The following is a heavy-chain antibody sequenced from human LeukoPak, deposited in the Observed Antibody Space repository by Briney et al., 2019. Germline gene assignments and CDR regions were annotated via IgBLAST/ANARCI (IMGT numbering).Heavy chain of an antibody. V-gene: IGHV4-4*07. CDR3: ARGGSSWQSFDY. J-gene: IGHJ4*02. CDR2: IYTSGST. CDR1: GDSISSYY. D-gene: IGHD6-13*01. Sequence: SETLSLTCTVSGDSISSYYWSWIRQPAGKGLEWIGRIYTSGSTNSNPSLKSRVTMSVDTSKNQFSLKLSSVTAADTAVYYCARGGSSWQSFDYWGQGTLVTVSS.